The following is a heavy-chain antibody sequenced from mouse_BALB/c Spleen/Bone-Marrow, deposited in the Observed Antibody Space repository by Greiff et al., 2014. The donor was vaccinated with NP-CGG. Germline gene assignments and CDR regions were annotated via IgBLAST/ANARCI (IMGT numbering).Heavy chain of an antibody. V-gene: IGHV14-3*02. CDR3: AVYYYGYYFDY. D-gene: IGHD1-2*01. CDR1: GFNMKDTY. CDR2: IDPANGNT. Sequence: EVQGVESGAELVKPGASVKLSCTASGFNMKDTYMHWVKQRPEQGLEWIGRIDPANGNTKYDPKFQGKATITADTSSNTAYLQLSSLTSEDTAVYYCAVYYYGYYFDYWGQGTTLTVSS. J-gene: IGHJ2*01.